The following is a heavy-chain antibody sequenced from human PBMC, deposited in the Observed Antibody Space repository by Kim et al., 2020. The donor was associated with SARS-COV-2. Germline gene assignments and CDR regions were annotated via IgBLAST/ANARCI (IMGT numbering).Heavy chain of an antibody. Sequence: SVKVSCKASGGTFSSYAISWVRQAPGQGLEWMGGIIPIFGTANYAQKFQGRVTITADESTSTAYMELSSLRSEDTAVYYCARPNLRIAAAGAHTFPFYYGMDVWGQGTTVTVSS. V-gene: IGHV1-69*13. CDR1: GGTFSSYA. CDR2: IIPIFGTA. J-gene: IGHJ6*02. CDR3: ARPNLRIAAAGAHTFPFYYGMDV. D-gene: IGHD6-13*01.